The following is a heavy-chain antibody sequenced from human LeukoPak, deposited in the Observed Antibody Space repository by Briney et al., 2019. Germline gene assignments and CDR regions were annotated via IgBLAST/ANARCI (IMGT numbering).Heavy chain of an antibody. CDR3: TRDLTGTTWSENDY. Sequence: GGSLRLSCEVSGISVRGSYMSWVRQAPGKGLEWVSVIYSGDRTYYAESVKGRFTISRDTFKNTLYLQMNNLRADDTARYYCTRDLTGTTWSENDYWGQGTLVTISS. J-gene: IGHJ4*02. CDR1: GISVRGSY. D-gene: IGHD6-13*01. V-gene: IGHV3-53*01. CDR2: IYSGDRT.